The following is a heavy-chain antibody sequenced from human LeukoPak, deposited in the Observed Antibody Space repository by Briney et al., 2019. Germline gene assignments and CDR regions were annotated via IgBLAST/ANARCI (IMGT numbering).Heavy chain of an antibody. Sequence: GASVKVSCKSSGYTFTRHHLHWVRQAPGQGLEWVGLINPTGTSSWSAQKFQGRVTLTRDMSTSTDYMELSSLRSEDTAVYYCARDNSLQDMAWWFDPWGQGTLVIVSS. CDR3: ARDNSLQDMAWWFDP. V-gene: IGHV1-46*01. CDR1: GYTFTRHH. CDR2: INPTGTSS. D-gene: IGHD5-24*01. J-gene: IGHJ5*02.